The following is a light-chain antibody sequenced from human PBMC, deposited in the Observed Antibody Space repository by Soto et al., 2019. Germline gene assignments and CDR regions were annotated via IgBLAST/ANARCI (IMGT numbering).Light chain of an antibody. CDR1: QSVSSN. Sequence: EIVMTQSPATLSVSPVERATLSCRASQSVSSNLAWYQQKPGQAPRLLIYGASTRATDIPARFSGSVSGTDFTLTISSLLSEDFAVYYCHKYYKWPLTFGGGTKGDIK. J-gene: IGKJ4*01. V-gene: IGKV3-15*01. CDR3: HKYYKWPLT. CDR2: GAS.